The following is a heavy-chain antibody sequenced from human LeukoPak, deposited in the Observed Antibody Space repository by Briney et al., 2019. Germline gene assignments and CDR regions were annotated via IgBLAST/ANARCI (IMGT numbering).Heavy chain of an antibody. D-gene: IGHD4-17*01. Sequence: GGSLRLSCAASGFTVSSNYMSWVRQAPGKGLEWVSVIYSGGTTNYADSVKGRFTISRDTSKNTLYLQINSLRVEDTAVYYCIVFGDSNHWGQGTLVTVSS. CDR1: GFTVSSNY. CDR3: IVFGDSNH. V-gene: IGHV3-53*01. CDR2: IYSGGTT. J-gene: IGHJ5*02.